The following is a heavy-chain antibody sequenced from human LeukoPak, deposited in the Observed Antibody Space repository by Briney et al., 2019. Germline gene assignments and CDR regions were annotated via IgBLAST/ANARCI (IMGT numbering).Heavy chain of an antibody. CDR1: GGSISSYY. Sequence: SETLSLTCTVSGGSISSYYWSWIRQPAGKGLEWIGRIYTSGSTNYNPSLKSRVTMSVDTSKNQFSLKLSSVTGADTAVYYCARYRPGSAVTVYDAFDIWGQGTMVTVSS. V-gene: IGHV4-4*07. D-gene: IGHD2-21*02. CDR3: ARYRPGSAVTVYDAFDI. J-gene: IGHJ3*02. CDR2: IYTSGST.